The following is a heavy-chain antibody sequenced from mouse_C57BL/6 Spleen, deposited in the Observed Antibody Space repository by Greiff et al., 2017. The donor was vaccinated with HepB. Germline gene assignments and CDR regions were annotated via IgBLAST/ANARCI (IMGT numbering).Heavy chain of an antibody. V-gene: IGHV1-81*01. J-gene: IGHJ3*01. CDR3: ARRGSSGYFGFAY. CDR2: IYPRSGTT. D-gene: IGHD3-2*02. CDR1: GYTFTSYG. Sequence: VKLVESGAELARPGASVKLSCKASGYTFTSYGISWVKQRPGQGLEWIGEIYPRSGTTYYNEKFKGKATLTADKSSSTAYMELRSLTSEDAAVYFYARRGSSGYFGFAYWGQGTLVTVSA.